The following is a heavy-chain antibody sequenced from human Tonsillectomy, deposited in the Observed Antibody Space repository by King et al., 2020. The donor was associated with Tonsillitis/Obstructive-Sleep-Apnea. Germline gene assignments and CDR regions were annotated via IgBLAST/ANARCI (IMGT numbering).Heavy chain of an antibody. J-gene: IGHJ5*02. CDR3: WRIPWDYYYNSDHWYVGWIDP. V-gene: IGHV4-59*11. CDR1: GGSIKNHY. D-gene: IGHD3-22*01. Sequence: QLQESGPGLVKPSETLSLTCTVSGGSIKNHYWSWIRQPQGKGLEWVGYVYSSGSTYYNPSLKSRVTISVDTPKNKFSLNLTSVTAADTAVYYWWRIPWDYYYNSDHWYVGWIDPWGQGTLVTVSS. CDR2: VYSSGST.